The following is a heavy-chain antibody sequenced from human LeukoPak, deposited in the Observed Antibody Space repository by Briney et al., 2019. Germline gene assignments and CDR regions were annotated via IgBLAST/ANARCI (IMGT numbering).Heavy chain of an antibody. Sequence: PGGSLRLSCAASGFTFSGYAMSWVRQAPGKGLEWVSAISGSGGSTYYADSVKGRFTISRDNSKNTLYLQMNSLRAEDTAVYYCAKDLGSSTSCCAYYYGMDVWGQGTTVTVSS. CDR1: GFTFSGYA. J-gene: IGHJ6*02. CDR3: AKDLGSSTSCCAYYYGMDV. CDR2: ISGSGGST. D-gene: IGHD2-2*01. V-gene: IGHV3-23*01.